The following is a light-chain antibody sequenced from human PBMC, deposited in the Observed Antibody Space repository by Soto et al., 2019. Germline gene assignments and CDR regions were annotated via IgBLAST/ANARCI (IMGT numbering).Light chain of an antibody. Sequence: DIQMTQSPSSLSASVGDRVTITCRASQGISSYLNWYQQKPGKAPKLLIYAASSLQSGVPSRFSGSGSGTDFILTISSLQPEDFATYYCQQSYTTPWTLGQGTKVDIK. CDR2: AAS. J-gene: IGKJ1*01. CDR3: QQSYTTPWT. V-gene: IGKV1-39*01. CDR1: QGISSY.